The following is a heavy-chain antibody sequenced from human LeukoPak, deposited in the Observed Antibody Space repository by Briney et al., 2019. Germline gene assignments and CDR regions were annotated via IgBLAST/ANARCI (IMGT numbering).Heavy chain of an antibody. CDR1: GGSISSGGYS. V-gene: IGHV4-31*03. CDR2: IYYSGST. Sequence: SETLSLTCTVSGGSISSGGYSWSWIRQHPGKGLEWIGYIYYSGSTYYNPSLKSRVTISVDTSKNQFSLKLSSVTAADTAVYYCARDTAMASPLFDYWGQGTLVTVSS. D-gene: IGHD5-18*01. J-gene: IGHJ4*02. CDR3: ARDTAMASPLFDY.